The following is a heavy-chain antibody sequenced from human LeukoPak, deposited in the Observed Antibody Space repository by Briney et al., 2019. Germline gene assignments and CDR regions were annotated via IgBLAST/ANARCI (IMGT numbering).Heavy chain of an antibody. D-gene: IGHD1-26*01. CDR3: AREMLVGATYAFDI. CDR1: GYSFTSYY. Sequence: ASVKVSCKASGYSFTSYYMHWVRQAPGQGLEWMGLINPSGSSTTYAQRFQGRVTMTRDISTSTDYMELSRLRSDDTAVYYCAREMLVGATYAFDIWGQGTMVTVSS. CDR2: INPSGSST. V-gene: IGHV1-46*01. J-gene: IGHJ3*02.